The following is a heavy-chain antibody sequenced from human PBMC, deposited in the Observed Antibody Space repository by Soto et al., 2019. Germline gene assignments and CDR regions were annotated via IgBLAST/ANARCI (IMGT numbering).Heavy chain of an antibody. CDR1: GYTFTSYG. Sequence: ASVKVSCKDSGYTFTSYGISWVRQAPGQRLEWKGWISAYNGNTNYAQKLQGRVTMTTDTSTSTAYMELRSLRSDDTAVYYCASSPTPPWALGLGWFDPWGQGTLVTVSS. D-gene: IGHD3-16*01. V-gene: IGHV1-18*01. J-gene: IGHJ5*02. CDR2: ISAYNGNT. CDR3: ASSPTPPWALGLGWFDP.